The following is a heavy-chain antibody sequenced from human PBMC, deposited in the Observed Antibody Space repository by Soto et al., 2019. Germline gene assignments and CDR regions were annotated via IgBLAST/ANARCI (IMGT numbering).Heavy chain of an antibody. CDR3: VRFYGNAFDI. Sequence: RSLTRIVSGGSLTSSSFYWGWIRQPPGKGLSWIGNIYYSGTTDYNPSLKSRVSVSTDTSRNQLSLTLSSVTAADTAVYYCVRFYGNAFDIWGPGTLVTVSS. J-gene: IGHJ3*02. CDR1: GGSLTSSSFY. V-gene: IGHV4-39*01. CDR2: IYYSGTT. D-gene: IGHD3-10*01.